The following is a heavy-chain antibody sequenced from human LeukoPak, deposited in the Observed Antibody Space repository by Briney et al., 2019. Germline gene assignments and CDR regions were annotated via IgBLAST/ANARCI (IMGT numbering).Heavy chain of an antibody. CDR3: ARADILTGGFDY. J-gene: IGHJ4*02. Sequence: PGGSLRLSCAASGFTFSSYSMNWVRQAPGKGLEWVSSISSSSSYIYYADSVKGRFTISRDNAKNSLYLQMNSLRAEDTAVYYCARADILTGGFDYWGQGTLVTVSS. CDR1: GFTFSSYS. V-gene: IGHV3-21*01. D-gene: IGHD3-9*01. CDR2: ISSSSSYI.